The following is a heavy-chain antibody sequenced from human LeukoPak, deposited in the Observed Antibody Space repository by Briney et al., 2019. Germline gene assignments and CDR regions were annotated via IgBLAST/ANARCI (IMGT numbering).Heavy chain of an antibody. Sequence: GASVRVSCRACGYTFTGYYIHWVRQAPGQGLEGMGWIIPNSVCTNYAQNFQSRVTMTRDTSIGTAYMKLSRLSSDDTAGYYCARVISGTLYYWGQGTLVTVSS. CDR1: GYTFTGYY. CDR2: IIPNSVCT. CDR3: ARVISGTLYY. D-gene: IGHD1-26*01. J-gene: IGHJ4*02. V-gene: IGHV1-2*02.